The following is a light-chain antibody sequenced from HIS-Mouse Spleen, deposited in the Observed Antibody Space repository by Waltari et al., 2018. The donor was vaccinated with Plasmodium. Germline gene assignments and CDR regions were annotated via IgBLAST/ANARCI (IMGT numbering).Light chain of an antibody. CDR2: EDS. J-gene: IGLJ3*02. CDR3: YSTDSSGNHRV. Sequence: SYELTQPPSVSVSPGQPASITCSGDALPKKYAYWYQQKSGQAPVLVIYEDSKRPSGIPERFSGSSSGTMATLTISGAQVEDEADYYCYSTDSSGNHRVFGGGTKLTVL. CDR1: ALPKKY. V-gene: IGLV3-10*01.